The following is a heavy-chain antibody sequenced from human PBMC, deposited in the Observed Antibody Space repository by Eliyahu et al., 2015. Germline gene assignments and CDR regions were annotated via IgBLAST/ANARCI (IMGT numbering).Heavy chain of an antibody. D-gene: IGHD6-19*01. CDR2: ISGSGDYT. Sequence: EVQLLXSXGGLVQPGGSLXLSCAASGFTFSLYAMSWVRQAPGKGLEGVSAISGSGDYTYYADSVKGRFTIFRDNSKNTLYLQMNSLRAEDTTVYYCAKAAYSSGWYEDYWGQGTLVTVSS. V-gene: IGHV3-23*01. CDR1: GFTFSLYA. CDR3: AKAAYSSGWYEDY. J-gene: IGHJ4*02.